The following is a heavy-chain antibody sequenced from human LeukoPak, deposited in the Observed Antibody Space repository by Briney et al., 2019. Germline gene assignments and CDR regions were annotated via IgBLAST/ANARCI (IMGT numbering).Heavy chain of an antibody. Sequence: GGSLRLSCAASGFTFSSYAMSLVRQAPGKGLEWVAVIWYDGSNKYYADSVKGRFTISRDNSKNTLYLQMNSLRAEDTAVYYCARDSYDSSGYYYERGAFDIWGQGTMVTVSS. CDR3: ARDSYDSSGYYYERGAFDI. V-gene: IGHV3-33*08. CDR1: GFTFSSYA. J-gene: IGHJ3*02. CDR2: IWYDGSNK. D-gene: IGHD3-22*01.